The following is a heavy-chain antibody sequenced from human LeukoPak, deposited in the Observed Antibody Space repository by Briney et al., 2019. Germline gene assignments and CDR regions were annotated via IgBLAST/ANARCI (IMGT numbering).Heavy chain of an antibody. D-gene: IGHD3-22*01. CDR1: GGSFSGYY. CDR3: AIGGYYDSSGYLGDYFDY. Sequence: PSETLSLTCAVYGGSFSGYYWSWIRQPPGKGLEWIGEINHSGSTNYNPSLKSRVTISVDTSKNQFSLKLSSVTAADTAVYYCAIGGYYDSSGYLGDYFDYWGQGTLVTVSS. V-gene: IGHV4-34*01. J-gene: IGHJ4*02. CDR2: INHSGST.